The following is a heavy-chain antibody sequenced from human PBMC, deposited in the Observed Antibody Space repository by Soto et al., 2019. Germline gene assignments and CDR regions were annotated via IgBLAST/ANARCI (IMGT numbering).Heavy chain of an antibody. Sequence: VASVKVSCKASGYTFTSYCISWVLQAPGQGLEWMGWISAYNGNTNYAQKLQGRVTMTTDTSTSTAYMELRSLRSDDTAVYYCARALLYYYDSSGFLVPSFDPWGQGTLVTVSS. D-gene: IGHD3-22*01. V-gene: IGHV1-18*04. CDR1: GYTFTSYC. CDR3: ARALLYYYDSSGFLVPSFDP. J-gene: IGHJ5*02. CDR2: ISAYNGNT.